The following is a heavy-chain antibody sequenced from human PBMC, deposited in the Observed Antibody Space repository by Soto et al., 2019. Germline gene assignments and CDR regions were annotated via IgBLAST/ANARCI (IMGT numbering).Heavy chain of an antibody. D-gene: IGHD3-22*01. CDR2: ISINFGNT. CDR1: GFTFSNYA. Sequence: GGSLRLSCAASGFTFSNYAMSWVRQAPGKGLEWVSTISINFGNTYYADSVKGRFTISRVNSKNTLHLQMNSLRAEDTAVYYCANRLYYYDSSGYYSGEYFQHWGQGTLVTVSS. J-gene: IGHJ1*01. CDR3: ANRLYYYDSSGYYSGEYFQH. V-gene: IGHV3-23*01.